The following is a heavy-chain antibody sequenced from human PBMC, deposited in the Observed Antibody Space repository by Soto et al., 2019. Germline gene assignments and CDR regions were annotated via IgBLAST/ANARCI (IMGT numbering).Heavy chain of an antibody. V-gene: IGHV4-4*02. CDR1: GGSISSSNW. Sequence: PSETLSLTCAVSGGSISSSNWWIWVRQPPGKGLEWIGEIYHSGGTNYNPSLKSRVTISVDKSKNQFSLKLSSVAAADTAVYYCARDLCSSHCLGWFDPWGQGTLVTVAS. CDR2: IYHSGGT. D-gene: IGHD6-6*01. J-gene: IGHJ5*02. CDR3: ARDLCSSHCLGWFDP.